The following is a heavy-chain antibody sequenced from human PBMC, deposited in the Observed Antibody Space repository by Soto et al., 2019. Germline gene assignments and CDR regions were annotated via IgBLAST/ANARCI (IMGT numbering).Heavy chain of an antibody. CDR3: ARVPKQQLERGSFDY. J-gene: IGHJ4*02. Sequence: QVQLQESGPGLVKPSGTLSLTCGVSGGSISSSNWWRWVRQPPGKGLEWIGEIYHSGSTNYNPSLKSRVTISVDKSKNQFSLKLSSVTAADTALYYCARVPKQQLERGSFDYWGQGTLVTVSS. D-gene: IGHD6-13*01. V-gene: IGHV4-4*02. CDR2: IYHSGST. CDR1: GGSISSSNW.